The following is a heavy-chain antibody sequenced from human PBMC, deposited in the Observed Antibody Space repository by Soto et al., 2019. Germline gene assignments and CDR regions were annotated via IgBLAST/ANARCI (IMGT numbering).Heavy chain of an antibody. CDR2: IYYSGRT. J-gene: IGHJ4*02. V-gene: IGHV4-30-4*08. Sequence: SETLSLTCTVSGGSISSGGYYWSWIGQHPGKGLEWIGYIYYSGRTYYNPSLKTRLAMSVDTSNNHFSLKLSSVTVADTAVYYCARINIAGTFYYDNWGQGTPVTVSS. D-gene: IGHD6-13*01. CDR1: GGSISSGGYY. CDR3: ARINIAGTFYYDN.